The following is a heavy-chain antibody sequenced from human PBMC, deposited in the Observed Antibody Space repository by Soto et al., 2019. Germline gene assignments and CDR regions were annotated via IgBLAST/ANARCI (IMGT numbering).Heavy chain of an antibody. CDR3: ARSQYSSSWYPFDY. D-gene: IGHD6-13*01. CDR1: GFTFSSYG. Sequence: QVQLEESGGGVVQPGRSLGLSCAASGFTFSSYGMHWVRQAPGKGLEWVAVIYYDGSNKYYADSVKGRFTISRDNSKNTLYLQMNSLRAEDTAVYYCARSQYSSSWYPFDYWGQGTLVTVSS. V-gene: IGHV3-33*01. J-gene: IGHJ4*02. CDR2: IYYDGSNK.